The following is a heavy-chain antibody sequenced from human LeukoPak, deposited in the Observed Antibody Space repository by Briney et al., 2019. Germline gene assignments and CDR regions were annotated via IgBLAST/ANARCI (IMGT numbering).Heavy chain of an antibody. CDR3: ARSRVWSDYWGYFDY. V-gene: IGHV4-59*01. CDR1: GGSIIGYY. D-gene: IGHD3-3*01. Sequence: SETLSLTCTVSGGSIIGYYWNWIRQPPGKGLDWIGYIYHSGSTNYNPSLKSRVTISVDTSKTQISLKLRAVTAADTAVYYCARSRVWSDYWGYFDYWGRGTLVTVSS. CDR2: IYHSGST. J-gene: IGHJ4*02.